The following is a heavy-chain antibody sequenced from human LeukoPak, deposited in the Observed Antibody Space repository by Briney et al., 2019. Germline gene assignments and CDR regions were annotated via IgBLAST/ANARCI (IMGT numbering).Heavy chain of an antibody. V-gene: IGHV3-74*01. D-gene: IGHD2/OR15-2a*01. CDR1: GFTFSTYW. Sequence: GGSLRLSCTASGFTFSTYWMHWVRQAPGKGLVWVSRVNGDGSSKVYADSVKGRFTISRDNAKNALYLQMNSLRAEDTAVYYCARDISPAHFWGQGTLVTVSS. CDR2: VNGDGSSK. CDR3: ARDISPAHF. J-gene: IGHJ4*02.